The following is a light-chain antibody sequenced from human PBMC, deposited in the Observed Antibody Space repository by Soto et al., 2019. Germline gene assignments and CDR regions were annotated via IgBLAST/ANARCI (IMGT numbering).Light chain of an antibody. CDR3: GTWDSSLSAFV. V-gene: IGLV1-51*01. J-gene: IGLJ1*01. Sequence: QSVLTQPPSVSAAPGQTVTISCSGSSSNIGNNYVSWYQQLPGTAPKLLIYDNNKRPSGTPDRFSGSKSGTSATLGITGLQTGDEADYYCGTWDSSLSAFVFGTGTKLTVL. CDR2: DNN. CDR1: SSNIGNNY.